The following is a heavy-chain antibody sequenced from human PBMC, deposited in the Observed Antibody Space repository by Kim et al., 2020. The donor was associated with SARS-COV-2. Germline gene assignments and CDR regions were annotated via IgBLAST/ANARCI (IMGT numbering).Heavy chain of an antibody. D-gene: IGHD6-13*01. J-gene: IGHJ3*02. CDR2: IHYSGST. V-gene: IGHV4-59*01. CDR3: ARDRPYSSTWTDAFDI. Sequence: SETLSLTCTVSGGSISSYYWSWIRQPPGKGLEWIGYIHYSGSTNYNPSLKGRVTISVDTSKNHFSLKLSSVTAADTAVYYCARDRPYSSTWTDAFDIWGQGTMVTVSS. CDR1: GGSISSYY.